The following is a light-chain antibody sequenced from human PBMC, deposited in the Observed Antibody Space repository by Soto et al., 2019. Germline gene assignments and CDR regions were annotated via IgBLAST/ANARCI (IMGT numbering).Light chain of an antibody. Sequence: DIKMTQSPSSLSASVGDRVTITSQASQDISNYLNWYQQKPGKAPKLLIYDASNLETGVPSRFSGSGSGTDFTFTISSLQPEDIATYYCQQYDNLLTFGQGTRLEI. CDR3: QQYDNLLT. V-gene: IGKV1-33*01. J-gene: IGKJ5*01. CDR1: QDISNY. CDR2: DAS.